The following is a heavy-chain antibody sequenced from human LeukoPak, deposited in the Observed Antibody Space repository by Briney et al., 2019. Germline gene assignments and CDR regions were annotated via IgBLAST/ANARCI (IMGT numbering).Heavy chain of an antibody. J-gene: IGHJ4*02. CDR1: GGSISSGGYY. V-gene: IGHV4-31*03. Sequence: SETLSLTCTVSGGSISSGGYYWSWICQHPGKGLEWIGYIYYSGSTYYNPSLKSRVTISVDTSKNQFSLKLSSVTAADTAVYYCASGGLSGEDYWGQGTLVTVSS. CDR2: IYYSGST. CDR3: ASGGLSGEDY. D-gene: IGHD1-14*01.